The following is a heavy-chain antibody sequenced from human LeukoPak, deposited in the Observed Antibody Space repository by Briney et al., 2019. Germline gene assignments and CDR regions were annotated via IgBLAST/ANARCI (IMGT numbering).Heavy chain of an antibody. J-gene: IGHJ4*02. CDR3: ARTAATMIARPPDY. D-gene: IGHD3-22*01. CDR1: GGTFSSYA. Sequence: SVKLSCKASGGTFSSYAISWVRQAPGQGLEWMGGIIPIFGTANYAQKFQGRVTITTDESTSTAYMELSSLRSEDTAVYYCARTAATMIARPPDYWGQGSLGTVSS. V-gene: IGHV1-69*05. CDR2: IIPIFGTA.